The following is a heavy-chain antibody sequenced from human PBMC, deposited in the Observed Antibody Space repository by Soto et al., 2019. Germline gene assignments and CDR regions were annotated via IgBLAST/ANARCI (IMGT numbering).Heavy chain of an antibody. V-gene: IGHV1-18*01. Sequence: VQLVQSGAEVKNPGASVKVSCKASGYTFTTYGFSWVRQAPGQGLDWMGWIGPYTGVTNYAQKFQGRVTMTTDTSTSTAYMELRSLTSDDTAVYYCARDGDGPGRRYDYWGQGTLITVSS. D-gene: IGHD3-10*01. CDR2: IGPYTGVT. J-gene: IGHJ4*02. CDR1: GYTFTTYG. CDR3: ARDGDGPGRRYDY.